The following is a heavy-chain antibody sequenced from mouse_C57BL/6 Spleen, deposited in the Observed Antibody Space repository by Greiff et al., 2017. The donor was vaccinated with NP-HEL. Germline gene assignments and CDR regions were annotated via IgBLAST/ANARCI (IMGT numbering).Heavy chain of an antibody. Sequence: EVKWVESGGGLVQPGGSLSLSCAASGFTFTDYYMSWVRQPPGKALEWLGFIRNKANGYTTEYSASVKGRFTISRDNSQSILYLQMNALRAEDSATYYCASPNWDGSFAYWGQGTLVTVSA. CDR1: GFTFTDYY. CDR3: ASPNWDGSFAY. J-gene: IGHJ3*01. CDR2: IRNKANGYTT. D-gene: IGHD4-1*01. V-gene: IGHV7-3*01.